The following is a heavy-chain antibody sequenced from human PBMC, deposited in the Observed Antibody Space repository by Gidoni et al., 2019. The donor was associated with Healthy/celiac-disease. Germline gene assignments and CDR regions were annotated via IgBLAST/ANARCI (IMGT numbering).Heavy chain of an antibody. Sequence: QVQLQESGPGLVKPSQTLSLTCTVSGCSISRGGYYWSWIRQHPGKGLEWIGYIYYSGSTYYNPSLKSRVTISADTSKNQFSLKLSSVTAADTAVYYCAREPWIQPRGWFDPWGQGTLVTVSS. CDR2: IYYSGST. CDR3: AREPWIQPRGWFDP. D-gene: IGHD5-18*01. CDR1: GCSISRGGYY. J-gene: IGHJ5*02. V-gene: IGHV4-31*03.